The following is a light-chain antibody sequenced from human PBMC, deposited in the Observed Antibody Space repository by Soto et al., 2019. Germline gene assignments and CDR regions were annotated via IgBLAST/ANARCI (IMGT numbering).Light chain of an antibody. CDR2: AAS. Sequence: DIQMTQSPSSLSASVGDRVTITCRASQSISSCLNWYQQKPGRAPKLLINAASSLQNGVPSRFSGSGSGTDFTLTISRLEPEDFAVYYCQQYDGSPPWTFGLGTKVEFK. CDR1: QSISSC. J-gene: IGKJ1*01. V-gene: IGKV1-39*01. CDR3: QQYDGSPPWT.